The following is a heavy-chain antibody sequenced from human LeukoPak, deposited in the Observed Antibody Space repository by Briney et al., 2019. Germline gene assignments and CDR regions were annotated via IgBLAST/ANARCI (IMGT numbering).Heavy chain of an antibody. CDR3: AKDGKGKWSEEATYYYGMDV. CDR1: GFTFSSYA. CDR2: ISGSGGST. J-gene: IGHJ6*02. Sequence: GGSLRLSCAASGFTFSSYAMSWVRQAPGKGLEWVSAISGSGGSTYYAGSVKGRFTISRDNSKNTLYLQMNSLRAEDTAVYYCAKDGKGKWSEEATYYYGMDVWGQGTTVTVSS. D-gene: IGHD1-26*01. V-gene: IGHV3-23*01.